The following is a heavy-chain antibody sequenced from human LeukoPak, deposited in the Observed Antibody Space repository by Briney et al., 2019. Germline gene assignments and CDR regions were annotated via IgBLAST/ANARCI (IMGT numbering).Heavy chain of an antibody. V-gene: IGHV3-23*01. CDR2: ISGSGGST. CDR3: AKDQKYCSGGSCYSDNWFDP. Sequence: GGSLRLSCAASGFTFSSYAMSWARQAPGKGLEWVSAISGSGGSTYYADSVKGRFTISRDNSKNTLYLQMNSLRAEDTAVYYCAKDQKYCSGGSCYSDNWFDPWGQGTLVTVSS. D-gene: IGHD2-15*01. J-gene: IGHJ5*02. CDR1: GFTFSSYA.